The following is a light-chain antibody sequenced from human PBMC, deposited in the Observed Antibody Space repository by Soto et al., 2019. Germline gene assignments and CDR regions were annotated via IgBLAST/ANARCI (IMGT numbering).Light chain of an antibody. CDR1: RSDIGAYNF. CDR3: TSWTTSTTMI. J-gene: IGLJ2*01. CDR2: DVN. V-gene: IGLV2-14*03. Sequence: SALTQPASVSGAPGQPITISCTGTRSDIGAYNFVSWYQQHPGEVPKLILYDVNVRPSGVSNRFSGSKSGNTASLTISGLQAEDEADYYCTSWTTSTTMIFGGGTKVTVL.